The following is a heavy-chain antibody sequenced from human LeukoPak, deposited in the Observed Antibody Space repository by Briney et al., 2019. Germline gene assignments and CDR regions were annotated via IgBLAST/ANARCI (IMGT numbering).Heavy chain of an antibody. CDR2: ISSSSSYI. V-gene: IGHV3-21*01. Sequence: GGSLRLSCAASGFTFSSCSMNWVRQAPGKGLEWVSSISSSSSYIYYADSVKGRFTISRDNAKNSLYLQMNSLRAEDTAVYYCARDNRTSWPTGLGAFDIWGQGTMVTVSS. D-gene: IGHD1-7*01. CDR1: GFTFSSCS. CDR3: ARDNRTSWPTGLGAFDI. J-gene: IGHJ3*02.